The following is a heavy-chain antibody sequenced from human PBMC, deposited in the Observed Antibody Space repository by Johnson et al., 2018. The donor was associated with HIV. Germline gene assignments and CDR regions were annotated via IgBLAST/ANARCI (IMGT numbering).Heavy chain of an antibody. J-gene: IGHJ3*02. CDR2: ISYDGSNK. CDR3: VGGWDAFDI. CDR1: GFTFSSYG. D-gene: IGHD3-16*01. Sequence: QVQLVESGGGVVQPGGSLRLSCAASGFTFSSYGMHWVRQAPGKGLEWVAVISYDGSNKYNADSVKGRFTISRDNSKNTLYLQMNSLRAEDTAVYYCVGGWDAFDIWGQGTMVTVSS. V-gene: IGHV3-30*19.